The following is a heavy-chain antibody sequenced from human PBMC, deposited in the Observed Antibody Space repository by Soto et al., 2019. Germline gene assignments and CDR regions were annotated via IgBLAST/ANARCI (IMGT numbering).Heavy chain of an antibody. CDR2: IHHSGST. CDR3: ARDQGSHPGD. Sequence: QVQLQESGPGLVRPSGTVSLTCAVSGGYISSDNWWSWVRQPPGKGLEWIGEIHHSGSTNYIPCLKSRVSVSVVPSKNLLSLTLNSVTAAVTAFYYCARDQGSHPGDWGQGTLVSVSS. D-gene: IGHD6-13*01. CDR1: GGYISSDNW. V-gene: IGHV4-4*02. J-gene: IGHJ4*02.